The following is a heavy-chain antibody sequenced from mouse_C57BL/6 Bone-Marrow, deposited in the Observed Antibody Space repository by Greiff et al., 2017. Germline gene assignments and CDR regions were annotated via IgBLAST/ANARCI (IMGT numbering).Heavy chain of an antibody. CDR3: TRDKSPAWFAY. V-gene: IGHV5-9-1*02. J-gene: IGHJ3*01. Sequence: EVKLMESGEGLVKPGGSLKLSCAASGFTFSSYALSWVRQTPEKRLEWVAYISSGGDYIYYADTVKGRFLISRDNARNTLYLQMSSLKSEDTAMYYWTRDKSPAWFAYWGQGTLVTVSA. CDR2: ISSGGDYI. CDR1: GFTFSSYA.